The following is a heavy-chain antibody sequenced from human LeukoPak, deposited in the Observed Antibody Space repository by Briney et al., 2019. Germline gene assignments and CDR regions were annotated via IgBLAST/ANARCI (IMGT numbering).Heavy chain of an antibody. J-gene: IGHJ4*02. CDR2: ISGGGGST. CDR3: AKEYGSGSYYYDY. V-gene: IGHV3-23*01. Sequence: GGSLRLSCAASGFTFSSSAMSWVRQAPGKGLEWVSAISGGGGSTYYADSVKGRFTISRDNSKNPLYLQMNSLRAEETAVYYCAKEYGSGSYYYDYWGQGTLVTVSS. D-gene: IGHD3-10*01. CDR1: GFTFSSSA.